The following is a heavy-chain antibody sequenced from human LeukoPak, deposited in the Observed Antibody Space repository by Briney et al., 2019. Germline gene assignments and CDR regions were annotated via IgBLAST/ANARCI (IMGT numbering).Heavy chain of an antibody. J-gene: IGHJ4*02. CDR2: INPNSGGT. D-gene: IGHD6-13*01. CDR1: GYTFTGYY. V-gene: IGHV1-2*02. CDR3: ARDPRDGQQPEVDY. Sequence: ASVKVSCKASGYTFTGYYMHWVRQAPGQGLEWMGWINPNSGGTNYPQKFQGRVTMTRDTSISTAYMELSRLRSDDTAVYYCARDPRDGQQPEVDYWGQGTLVTVSS.